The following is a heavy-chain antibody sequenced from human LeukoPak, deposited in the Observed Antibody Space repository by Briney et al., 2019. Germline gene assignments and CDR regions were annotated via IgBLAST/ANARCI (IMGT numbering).Heavy chain of an antibody. CDR1: GFTFSSYW. V-gene: IGHV3-7*01. D-gene: IGHD5-12*01. Sequence: PGGSLRLSCAASGFTFSSYWMSWVRQAPGKGLEWVANIKQDGSEKYYVDSVKGRFTISRDNAKNSLYLQMNSLRAEDTAVYYCARDFEDNVDIVATSNIGHYYYYMDAWGKGTTVTVSS. CDR3: ARDFEDNVDIVATSNIGHYYYYMDA. J-gene: IGHJ6*03. CDR2: IKQDGSEK.